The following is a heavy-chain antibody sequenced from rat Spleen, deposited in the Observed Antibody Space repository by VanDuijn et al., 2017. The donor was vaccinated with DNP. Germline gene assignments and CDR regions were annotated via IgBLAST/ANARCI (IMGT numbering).Heavy chain of an antibody. V-gene: IGHV3-3*01. CDR3: AIQLGVFDY. J-gene: IGHJ2*01. CDR2: INSEGRT. CDR1: GYSITSNHK. D-gene: IGHD5-1*01. Sequence: EVQLQESGPGLVKPSQSLSLTCSVTGYSITSNHKWSWIRKFPGNKLEWMGYINSEGRTDYNPSLKSRVSITRDTSKNQFFLQINSITVEDTATYYCAIQLGVFDYWDRGVMVTVSS.